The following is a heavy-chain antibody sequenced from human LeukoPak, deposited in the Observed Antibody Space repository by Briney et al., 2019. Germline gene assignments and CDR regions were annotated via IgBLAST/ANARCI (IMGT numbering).Heavy chain of an antibody. D-gene: IGHD5-12*01. CDR1: GFTFSTYW. Sequence: GGSLRLSCAASGFTFSTYWMTWVRQAPGKGLEWVANIKEDESREYYVDSVKGRFTISRDNAKNSLYLQMDSLTAEDTAVYYCARDSPGYGAYVSWGQGTLVSASS. V-gene: IGHV3-7*01. J-gene: IGHJ1*01. CDR3: ARDSPGYGAYVS. CDR2: IKEDESRE.